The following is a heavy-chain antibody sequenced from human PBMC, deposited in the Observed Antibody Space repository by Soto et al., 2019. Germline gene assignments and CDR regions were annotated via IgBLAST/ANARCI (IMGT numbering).Heavy chain of an antibody. D-gene: IGHD6-13*01. J-gene: IGHJ6*02. CDR2: MNPNSGNT. CDR1: GYTFTSYD. Sequence: ASVKVSCKASGYTFTSYDINWVRQATGQGLEWMGWMNPNSGNTGYAQKFQGRVTITADESTSTAYMELSSLRSEDTAVYYCARDLAAAPFWGQGTTVTVYS. V-gene: IGHV1-8*01. CDR3: ARDLAAAPF.